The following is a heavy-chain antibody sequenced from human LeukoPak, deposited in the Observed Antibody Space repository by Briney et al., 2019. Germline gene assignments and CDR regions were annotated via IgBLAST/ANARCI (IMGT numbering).Heavy chain of an antibody. D-gene: IGHD6-13*01. J-gene: IGHJ4*02. CDR3: ARFGDSSSHTPGDY. CDR1: GGSISSYY. V-gene: IGHV4-4*07. Sequence: SETLSLTCTVSGGSISSYYWSWIRQPAGKGLEWIGRIYTSGSTNCNPSLKSRVTMSVDTSKNQFSLKLSSVTAADTAVYYCARFGDSSSHTPGDYWGQGTLVTVSS. CDR2: IYTSGST.